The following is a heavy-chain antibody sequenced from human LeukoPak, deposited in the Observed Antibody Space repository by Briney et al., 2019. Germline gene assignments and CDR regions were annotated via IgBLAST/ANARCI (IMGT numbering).Heavy chain of an antibody. V-gene: IGHV4-59*08. J-gene: IGHJ4*02. Sequence: SDTLSLTCTVSGVSISGYSWSWIRQPPGRGLAWIGYMYYSGITNYNPSLKSRVTISVDMSKNQFSLKLGSVTAADTAVYYCARRSYDYDSSTYECIDYFDYWGQGTLVTVS. CDR1: GVSISGYS. D-gene: IGHD3-22*01. CDR3: ARRSYDYDSSTYECIDYFDY. CDR2: MYYSGIT.